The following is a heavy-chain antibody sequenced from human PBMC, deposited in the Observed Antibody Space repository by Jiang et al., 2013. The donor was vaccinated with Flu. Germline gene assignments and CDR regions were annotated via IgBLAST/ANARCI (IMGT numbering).Heavy chain of an antibody. CDR2: VGGTGSDT. CDR3: ANNNWNDYYLDN. J-gene: IGHJ4*02. D-gene: IGHD1-20*01. V-gene: IGHV3-23*01. Sequence: LEWVSTVGGTGSDTYYADSVKGRFTISRDNSKNTLYLQVNSLRVEDTAVYYCANNNWNDYYLDNWGQGALVTVSS.